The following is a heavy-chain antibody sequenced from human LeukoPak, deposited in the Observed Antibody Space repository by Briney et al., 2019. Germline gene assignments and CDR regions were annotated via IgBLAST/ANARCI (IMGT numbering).Heavy chain of an antibody. D-gene: IGHD6-6*01. CDR3: ARHGIAARREFDP. Sequence: SETLSLTCTVSGGSISSSSYYWGWIRQPPGKGLEWIGSIYYSGSTYYNPSLESRVTISVDTSKNQFSLKLSSVTAADTAVYYCARHGIAARREFDPWGQGTLVTISS. CDR1: GGSISSSSYY. CDR2: IYYSGST. J-gene: IGHJ5*02. V-gene: IGHV4-39*01.